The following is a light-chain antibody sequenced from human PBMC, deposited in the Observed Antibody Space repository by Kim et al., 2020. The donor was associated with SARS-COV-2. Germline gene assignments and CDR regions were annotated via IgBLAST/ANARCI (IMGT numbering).Light chain of an antibody. V-gene: IGKV1-5*03. CDR3: QQYDSFPWT. CDR2: KAS. Sequence: DIQMTQSPSTLSASVGDRVTITCRASQNINTWLAWYQQKPGKAPKVLIYKASTLERGVPSRFSGSGSGTEFTLAVSSLQPDDFATYHCQQYDSFPWTFGQGTKVDIK. CDR1: QNINTW. J-gene: IGKJ1*01.